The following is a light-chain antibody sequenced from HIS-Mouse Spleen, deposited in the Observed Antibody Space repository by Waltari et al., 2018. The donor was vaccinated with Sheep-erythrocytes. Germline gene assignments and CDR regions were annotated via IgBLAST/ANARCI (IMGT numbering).Light chain of an antibody. V-gene: IGKV3-11*01. CDR1: QSVSSY. J-gene: IGKJ2*01. CDR3: QQRSNWYT. Sequence: EIVLTQSPATLSLSPGERATLSCRASQSVSSYLAWYQQKPGPAPRLLIYDASNMATGIPARLSGSGSGTDFTLTISSLEPEDFAVYYCQQRSNWYTFGQGTKLEIK. CDR2: DAS.